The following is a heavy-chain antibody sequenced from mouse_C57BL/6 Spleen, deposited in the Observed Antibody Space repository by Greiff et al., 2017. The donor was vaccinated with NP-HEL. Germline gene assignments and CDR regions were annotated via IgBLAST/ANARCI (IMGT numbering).Heavy chain of an antibody. D-gene: IGHD1-1*01. V-gene: IGHV1-82*01. CDR3: ARFPGSSYPDY. Sequence: VQLQESGPELVKPGASVKISCKASGYAFSSSWMNWVKQRPGKGLEWIGRIYPGDGDTNYNGKFKGKATLTADKSSSTAYMQLSSLTSEDSAVYFCARFPGSSYPDYWGQGTTLTVSS. CDR2: IYPGDGDT. CDR1: GYAFSSSW. J-gene: IGHJ2*01.